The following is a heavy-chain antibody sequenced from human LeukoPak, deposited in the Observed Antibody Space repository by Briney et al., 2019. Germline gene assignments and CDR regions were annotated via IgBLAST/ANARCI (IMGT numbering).Heavy chain of an antibody. Sequence: SETLSLTCTVSGGSISSYYWSWIRQPPGKGLEWIGYIYYSGSTNYNPSLKSRVTISVDTSKNQFSLKLSSVTAADTAVYYCARSALRDFDYWGQGTLVTVSS. CDR2: IYYSGST. V-gene: IGHV4-59*08. J-gene: IGHJ4*02. CDR1: GGSISSYY. CDR3: ARSALRDFDY.